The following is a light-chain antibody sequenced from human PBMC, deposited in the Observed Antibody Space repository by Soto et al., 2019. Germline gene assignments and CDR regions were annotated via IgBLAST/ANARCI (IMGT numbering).Light chain of an antibody. J-gene: IGLJ3*02. CDR3: GTWDTSLNSWV. Sequence: QSVLTQPPSVSAAPGQKVTISCSGSSSNIGDNYVSWYQQLPGTAPKLLIYDNSKRPSGIPDRFSGSKSGTSATLGITGLQTGDEADYYCGTWDTSLNSWVFVGGTKLTVL. CDR1: SSNIGDNY. V-gene: IGLV1-51*01. CDR2: DNS.